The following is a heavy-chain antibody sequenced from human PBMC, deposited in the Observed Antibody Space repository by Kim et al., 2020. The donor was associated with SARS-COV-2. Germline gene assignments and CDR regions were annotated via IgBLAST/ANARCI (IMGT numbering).Heavy chain of an antibody. J-gene: IGHJ6*02. CDR3: ARMYYDYYYGMDV. V-gene: IGHV3-53*04. Sequence: YADSVKGRFTISRHNSKNTLYLQMNSLRAEDTAVYYCARMYYDYYYGMDVWGQGTTVTVSS.